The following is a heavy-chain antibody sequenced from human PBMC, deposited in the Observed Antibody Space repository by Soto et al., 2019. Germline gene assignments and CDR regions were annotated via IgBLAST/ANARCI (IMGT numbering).Heavy chain of an antibody. V-gene: IGHV4-30-4*01. CDR2: IYYSGST. Sequence: SETLSLTCTVSGGSISSGDYYWSWIRQPPGKGLEWIGYIYYSGSTYYNPSLKSRVTISVDTSKNQFSLKLSSVTAADTAVYYCARGEPGQLPHPNWFDPWGQGTLVTVSS. J-gene: IGHJ5*02. D-gene: IGHD2-2*01. CDR1: GGSISSGDYY. CDR3: ARGEPGQLPHPNWFDP.